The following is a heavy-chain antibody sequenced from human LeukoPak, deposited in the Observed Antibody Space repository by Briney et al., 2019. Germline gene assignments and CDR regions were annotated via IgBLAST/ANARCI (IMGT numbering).Heavy chain of an antibody. Sequence: GGSLRLSCAASGFTFSSYWMSWVRQAPGKGLEWVVNIKQDGSEKYYVDSVKGRFTISRDNAKNSLYLQMNSLRAEDTAVYYCARDVGYDFWSGYNNWFDPWGQGTLVTVSS. D-gene: IGHD3-3*01. J-gene: IGHJ5*02. CDR1: GFTFSSYW. CDR2: IKQDGSEK. V-gene: IGHV3-7*01. CDR3: ARDVGYDFWSGYNNWFDP.